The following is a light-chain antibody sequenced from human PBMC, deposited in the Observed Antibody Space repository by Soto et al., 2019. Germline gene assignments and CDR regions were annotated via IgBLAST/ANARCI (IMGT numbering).Light chain of an antibody. CDR1: SSDVGSYNY. Sequence: QSVLTQPASVSGSPGQSIAISCTGTSSDVGSYNYVSWHQHHPGKAPKVMIYDVSSRPSGVSNRFSGSKSGNTASLTISGLQAEYEAYYYCISYTTISTYVFGTGTRSPS. CDR2: DVS. CDR3: ISYTTISTYV. V-gene: IGLV2-14*03. J-gene: IGLJ1*01.